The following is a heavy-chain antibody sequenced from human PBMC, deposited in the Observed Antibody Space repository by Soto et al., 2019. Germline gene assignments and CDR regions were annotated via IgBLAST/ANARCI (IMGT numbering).Heavy chain of an antibody. CDR3: ATETSTWGC. D-gene: IGHD7-27*01. Sequence: EVQLVESGGGLVQPGESLRLSCVASGFALSNYWINWVRQAPGKGLEWAANIKQDGSEKNYVDSVKGRFTISRDNARNSLYLQMNSLRAEDTAAYYCATETSTWGCWGQGTLVTVSS. CDR1: GFALSNYW. V-gene: IGHV3-7*05. J-gene: IGHJ4*02. CDR2: IKQDGSEK.